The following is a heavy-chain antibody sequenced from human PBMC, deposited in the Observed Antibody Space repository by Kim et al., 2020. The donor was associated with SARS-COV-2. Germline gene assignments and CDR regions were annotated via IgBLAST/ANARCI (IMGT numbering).Heavy chain of an antibody. J-gene: IGHJ4*02. V-gene: IGHV1-69*04. Sequence: SVKVSCKASGGTSSSYAISWVRQAPGQGLEWMGRIIPILGIANYAQKFQGRVTITADKSTSTAYMELSSLRSEDTAVYYCARETGRPYSSSWPNDYWGQGTLVTVSS. CDR1: GGTSSSYA. D-gene: IGHD6-13*01. CDR2: IIPILGIA. CDR3: ARETGRPYSSSWPNDY.